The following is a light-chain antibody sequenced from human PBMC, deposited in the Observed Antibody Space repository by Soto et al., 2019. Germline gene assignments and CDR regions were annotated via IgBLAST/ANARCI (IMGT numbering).Light chain of an antibody. CDR3: QQYNNWPPT. V-gene: IGKV3-15*01. Sequence: EILLTQSPATLALSPGERTTLSCKASQSARSSLGWYQQKPGQPPRLLIHDVSIRATGIPARFNGSGSGTEFTLTISSLQSEDFAVYYCQQYNNWPPTFGQGTRLEVK. J-gene: IGKJ5*01. CDR1: QSARSS. CDR2: DVS.